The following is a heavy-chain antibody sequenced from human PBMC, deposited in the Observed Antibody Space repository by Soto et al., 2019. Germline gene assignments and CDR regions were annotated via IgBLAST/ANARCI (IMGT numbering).Heavy chain of an antibody. CDR3: GRGGSNWSSRRDDS. Sequence: QVKLVESGGGLVKPGGSLRLSCAASGFTFSDYYMTWIRQAPGKGLEWVSYIGGSGSHIYYADSMKGRFTISRDNAKNALYLQMNSLRVDDTAVYYCGRGGSNWSSRRDDSWGQGTLVSVSS. CDR2: IGGSGSHI. V-gene: IGHV3-11*01. D-gene: IGHD1-20*01. CDR1: GFTFSDYY. J-gene: IGHJ4*02.